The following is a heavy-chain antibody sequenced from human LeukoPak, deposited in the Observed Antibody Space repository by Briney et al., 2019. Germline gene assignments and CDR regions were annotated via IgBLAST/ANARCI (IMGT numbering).Heavy chain of an antibody. CDR1: GFTVSSNY. CDR2: IKEDGSER. V-gene: IGHV3-7*03. CDR3: ALSGYYSVN. Sequence: HPGGSLRLSCAASGFTVSSNYMSWVRQAPGKGLEWVASIKEDGSERQYVDSVKGRFSISRDNTKGSLFLQLNSLRAEDTAVYYCALSGYYSVNWGQGTLVTVSS. J-gene: IGHJ4*02. D-gene: IGHD3-3*01.